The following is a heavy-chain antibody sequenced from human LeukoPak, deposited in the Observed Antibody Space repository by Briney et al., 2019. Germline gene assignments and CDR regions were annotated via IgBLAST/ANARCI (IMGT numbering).Heavy chain of an antibody. D-gene: IGHD6-19*01. Sequence: PGGSLRLSCAASGFTFSSYAMSWVRQAPGKGLEWVSAISGSGGSTYYADSVKGRFTISRDNSKDTLYLQMNSLRAEDTAVYYCAKLYSSGWSPFDYWGQGTLVTVSS. CDR3: AKLYSSGWSPFDY. V-gene: IGHV3-23*01. CDR1: GFTFSSYA. CDR2: ISGSGGST. J-gene: IGHJ4*02.